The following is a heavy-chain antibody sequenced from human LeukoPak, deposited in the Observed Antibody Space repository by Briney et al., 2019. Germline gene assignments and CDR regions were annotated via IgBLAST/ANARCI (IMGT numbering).Heavy chain of an antibody. J-gene: IGHJ4*02. Sequence: ASVKVSRKASGYTFTGYYMHWVRQAPGQGLEWMGWINPNSGGTNYAQKFQGRVTMTRDTSISTAYMELSRLRSDDTAVYYCARAGSGYRGYGYYRGQGTLVTVSS. V-gene: IGHV1-2*02. CDR1: GYTFTGYY. CDR3: ARAGSGYRGYGYY. D-gene: IGHD5-12*01. CDR2: INPNSGGT.